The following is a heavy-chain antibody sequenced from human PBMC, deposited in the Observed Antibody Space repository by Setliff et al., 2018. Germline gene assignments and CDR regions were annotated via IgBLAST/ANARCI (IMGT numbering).Heavy chain of an antibody. D-gene: IGHD3-3*01. CDR1: GYTFTSYD. CDR3: ARGRERDYNFWSGYYTYYYYGMDV. J-gene: IGHJ6*02. CDR2: MNPNSGNT. Sequence: ASVKVSCKASGYTFTSYDVNWVRQATGQGLEWMGWMNPNSGNTGYAQKFRGRVTMTRNTSISTAYMELSSLRSEDTAVYYCARGRERDYNFWSGYYTYYYYGMDVWGQGTTVTVS. V-gene: IGHV1-8*02.